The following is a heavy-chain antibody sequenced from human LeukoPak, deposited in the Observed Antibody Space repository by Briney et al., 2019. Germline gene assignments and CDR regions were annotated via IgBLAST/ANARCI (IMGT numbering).Heavy chain of an antibody. CDR1: GGSFGGYY. Sequence: PSETLSLTCAVYGGSFGGYYWSWIRQPPGKGLEWIGEINHSGSTNYNPSLKSRVTISVDTSKNQFSLKLSSVTAADTAVYYCARGLYYYDSSGYHWGQGTLVTVSS. CDR3: ARGLYYYDSSGYH. D-gene: IGHD3-22*01. J-gene: IGHJ4*02. CDR2: INHSGST. V-gene: IGHV4-34*01.